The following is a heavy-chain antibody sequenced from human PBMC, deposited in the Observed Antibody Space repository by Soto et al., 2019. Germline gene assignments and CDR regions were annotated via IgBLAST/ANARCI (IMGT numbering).Heavy chain of an antibody. CDR2: ISWNSETI. J-gene: IGHJ5*02. CDR3: AKDSGGISTVGISA. V-gene: IGHV3-9*01. Sequence: DVQLVESGGRLVQPGRSLRLSCAASGFTFNDYAMHWVRQAPGKGLEWVSGISWNSETIDYADSVKGRFPISRDNAKNSLYLQMNSLRTEDTALYYCAKDSGGISTVGISAWGQGTLVTVSS. D-gene: IGHD6-13*01. CDR1: GFTFNDYA.